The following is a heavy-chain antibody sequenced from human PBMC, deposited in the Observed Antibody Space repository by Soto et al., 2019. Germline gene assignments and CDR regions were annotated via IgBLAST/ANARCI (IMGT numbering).Heavy chain of an antibody. Sequence: ASVKVSCKDSGYRLTGYGLHWVRQAPGQGLQWMGWINPKSGATDYAQKFQRRATMTREMSTNTAYLELSGLSSDDTADDTAVYSGAKSNYGGDVYFQYGLPVWGQGTTVTASS. V-gene: IGHV1-2*02. CDR1: GYRLTGYG. CDR2: INPKSGAT. D-gene: IGHD2-21*02. J-gene: IGHJ6*02. CDR3: VYSGAKSNYGGDVYFQYGLPV.